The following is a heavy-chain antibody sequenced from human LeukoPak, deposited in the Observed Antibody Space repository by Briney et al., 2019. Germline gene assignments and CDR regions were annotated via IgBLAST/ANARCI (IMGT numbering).Heavy chain of an antibody. D-gene: IGHD3-22*01. V-gene: IGHV4-59*01. CDR1: GGSISSYY. CDR2: IYYSGST. J-gene: IGHJ6*03. Sequence: SETLSLTCTVSGGSISSYYWSWIRQPPGKGLEWIGYIYYSGSTNYNPSLKSRVTISVDTSKNQFSLKLSSVTAADTAVYYCARVRYYDSSGYYRDHYYYYMDVWGKGTTVTISS. CDR3: ARVRYYDSSGYYRDHYYYYMDV.